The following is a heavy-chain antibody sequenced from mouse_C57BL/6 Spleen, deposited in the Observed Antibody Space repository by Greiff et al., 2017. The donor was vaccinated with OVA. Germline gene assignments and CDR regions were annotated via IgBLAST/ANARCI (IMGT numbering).Heavy chain of an antibody. J-gene: IGHJ3*01. CDR2: IDPSDSYT. CDR1: GYTFTSYW. Sequence: QVQLQQPGAELVMPGASVKLSCKASGYTFTSYWMHWVKQRPGQGLEWIGEIDPSDSYTNYNQKFKGKSTLTVDKSSSTAYMQLSSLTSEDSAVYYCAAMVTTPYWGQGTLVTVSA. D-gene: IGHD2-2*01. V-gene: IGHV1-69*01. CDR3: AAMVTTPY.